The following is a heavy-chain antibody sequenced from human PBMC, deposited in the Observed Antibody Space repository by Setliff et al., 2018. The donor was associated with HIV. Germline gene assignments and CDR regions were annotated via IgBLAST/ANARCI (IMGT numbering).Heavy chain of an antibody. J-gene: IGHJ4*02. CDR2: INNDTTTT. CDR1: GFTFSRYW. V-gene: IGHV3-74*01. Sequence: GGSLRLSCTASGFTFSRYWMHWVRQAPGQGLVWVSGINNDTTTTTYADSVKGRFSISRDNAKNTLYLQMNGLRGEDTAVYYCAMFSSSSGWGQGTQVTVSS. CDR3: AMFSSSSG. D-gene: IGHD6-6*01.